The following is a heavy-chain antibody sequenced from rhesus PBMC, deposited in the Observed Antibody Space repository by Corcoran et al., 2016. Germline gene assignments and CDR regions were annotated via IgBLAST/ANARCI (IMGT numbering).Heavy chain of an antibody. V-gene: IGHV4S9*01. CDR2: VYGKRVST. J-gene: IGHJ4*01. CDR1: GGSISDNYY. Sequence: VQLQGSGPGLVKPSETLSLTCDVSGGSISDNYYWHWIRQPPGEGLEWMGNVYGKRVSTDYNPALKSRVTSSKDTSKNQFFLILNSVTAADTAVYYCSGSPGAWFFDYWGQGVLVTVSS. CDR3: SGSPGAWFFDY. D-gene: IGHD6-31*01.